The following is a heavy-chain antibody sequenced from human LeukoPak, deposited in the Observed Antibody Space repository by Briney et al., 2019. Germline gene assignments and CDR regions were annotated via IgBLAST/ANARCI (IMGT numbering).Heavy chain of an antibody. CDR2: IGTAGDT. CDR3: AVALIY. V-gene: IGHV3-13*01. Sequence: PGGSLRLSCAASGFTFSSYDMHWVRQATGKGLEWVSAIGTAGDTYCPGSVKGRFTISRENAKNSLYLQMNSLRAGDTAVYYCAVALIYWGQGTLVTVSS. D-gene: IGHD5-12*01. J-gene: IGHJ4*02. CDR1: GFTFSSYD.